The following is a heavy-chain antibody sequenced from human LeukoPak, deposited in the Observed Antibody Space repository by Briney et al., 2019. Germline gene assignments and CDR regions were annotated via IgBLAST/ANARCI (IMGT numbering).Heavy chain of an antibody. D-gene: IGHD1-20*01. CDR2: INYSGDT. J-gene: IGHJ4*02. CDR1: GTSINTYS. CDR3: VRLQAVTGNFDY. V-gene: IGHV4-59*05. Sequence: SQTLSLACTVSGTSINTYSWSWIRQTPGKGLEWIETINYSGDTYYNPSLKSRVTISVDSSKNQFSLKLSSVTAADTAVYYCVRLQAVTGNFDYWGQGALVTVSS.